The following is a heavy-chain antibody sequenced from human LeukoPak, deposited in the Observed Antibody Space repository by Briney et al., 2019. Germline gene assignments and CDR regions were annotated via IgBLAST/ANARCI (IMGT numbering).Heavy chain of an antibody. D-gene: IGHD5-12*01. CDR3: ARVLQWLRLGASWFDP. Sequence: GASVRVSCKVSGYTLTELSMHWVRQAPGKGLEWMGGFDPEDGETIYAQKFQGRVTMTEDTSTDTAYMELSSLRSEDTAVYYCARVLQWLRLGASWFDPWGQGTLVTVSS. CDR2: FDPEDGET. J-gene: IGHJ5*02. V-gene: IGHV1-24*01. CDR1: GYTLTELS.